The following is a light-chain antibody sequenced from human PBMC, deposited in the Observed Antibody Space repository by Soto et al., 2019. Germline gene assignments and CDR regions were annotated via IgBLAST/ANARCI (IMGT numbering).Light chain of an antibody. CDR2: GAS. Sequence: IVLTQSPGTLSLSPGERATLSCRASQSVSSSYLAWYQQKPGQAPRLLIYGASSRATGIPDRFSGSGSGTDFTLTISRLESEDFAVYYCQHHGNPGVTFGQGTKVDIK. V-gene: IGKV3-20*01. CDR3: QHHGNPGVT. CDR1: QSVSSSY. J-gene: IGKJ1*01.